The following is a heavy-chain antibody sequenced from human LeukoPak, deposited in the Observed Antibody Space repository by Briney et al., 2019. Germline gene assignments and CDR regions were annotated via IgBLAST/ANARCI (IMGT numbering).Heavy chain of an antibody. J-gene: IGHJ4*02. D-gene: IGHD3-22*01. CDR2: IWYDGSNK. CDR3: ARGAHYYDSSGSLRY. Sequence: GGSLRLSCAASGFTFSSYGMHWARQAPGKGLEWVAVIWYDGSNKYYADSVKGRFTISRDNSKNTLYLQMNSLRAEDTAVYYCARGAHYYDSSGSLRYWGQGTLVTVSS. V-gene: IGHV3-33*01. CDR1: GFTFSSYG.